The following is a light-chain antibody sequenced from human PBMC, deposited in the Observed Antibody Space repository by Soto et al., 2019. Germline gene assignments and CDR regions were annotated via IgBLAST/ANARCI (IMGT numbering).Light chain of an antibody. CDR2: RTS. CDR3: QEYNGRSS. Sequence: RVTTQSPATLSVSPGERATLSCRPSQNFAGDLAWYQQKPGQAPRLLIYRTSTRATGIPARFSGSGSGTEFTLTISSLQSEDFAVYYCQEYNGRSSFGQGTKVEIK. J-gene: IGKJ1*01. V-gene: IGKV3-15*01. CDR1: QNFAGD.